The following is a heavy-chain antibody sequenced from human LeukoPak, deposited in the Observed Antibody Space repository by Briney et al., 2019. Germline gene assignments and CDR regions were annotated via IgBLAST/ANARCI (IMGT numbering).Heavy chain of an antibody. CDR2: IKEDGSEK. Sequence: TGGSLRLSCAASGFSFSNYWMSWVRQAPGKGLEWVANIKEDGSEKNYVDSVKGRFTISRDNANNSLCLQMNSLRAEDTAVYYCARGPDYGARLDYFDYWGQGTLVTVSS. J-gene: IGHJ4*01. V-gene: IGHV3-7*01. CDR1: GFSFSNYW. CDR3: ARGPDYGARLDYFDY. D-gene: IGHD4-17*01.